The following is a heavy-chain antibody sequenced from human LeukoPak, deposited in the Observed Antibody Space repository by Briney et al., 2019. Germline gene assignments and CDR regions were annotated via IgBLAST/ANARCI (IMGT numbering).Heavy chain of an antibody. Sequence: GRSLRLSCAASGFTFSSYGMHWVRQAPGKGLEWVAVISYDGSNKYYADSVKGRFTISRDNSKNTLYLQMNSLRAEDTAVYYCARAISKPYYYYYYMDVWGKGTTVTVSS. CDR1: GFTFSSYG. J-gene: IGHJ6*03. CDR3: ARAISKPYYYYYYMDV. CDR2: ISYDGSNK. V-gene: IGHV3-30*03. D-gene: IGHD3-9*01.